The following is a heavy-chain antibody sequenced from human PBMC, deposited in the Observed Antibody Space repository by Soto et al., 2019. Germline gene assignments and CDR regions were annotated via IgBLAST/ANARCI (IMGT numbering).Heavy chain of an antibody. CDR3: GRGPSPRAPAGGTPYYYAMDV. CDR2: MNPISGAT. Sequence: ASVKVSCKASGYDFTVYDINWVRQASGQGLEWMGWMNPISGATGSARRFQGRVSMTRNTATATAYLELTSLRSDDSAVYYCGRGPSPRAPAGGTPYYYAMDVWGQGTTVTVSS. V-gene: IGHV1-8*02. CDR1: GYDFTVYD. D-gene: IGHD6-13*01. J-gene: IGHJ6*02.